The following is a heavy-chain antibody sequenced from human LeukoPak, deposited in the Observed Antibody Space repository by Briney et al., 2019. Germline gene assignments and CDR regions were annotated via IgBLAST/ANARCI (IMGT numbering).Heavy chain of an antibody. CDR1: GYTFTSYG. CDR3: ARGIDQRRYFDWLYLYYYYMDV. J-gene: IGHJ6*03. CDR2: ISAYNGNT. Sequence: ASVKVSCKASGYTFTSYGISWVRQAPGQGLEWMGWISAYNGNTNYAQKVQGRVIMTTDTSTSTAYMDLRSLRSDDTAVYYCARGIDQRRYFDWLYLYYYYMDVWGKGTTVTISS. V-gene: IGHV1-18*01. D-gene: IGHD3-9*01.